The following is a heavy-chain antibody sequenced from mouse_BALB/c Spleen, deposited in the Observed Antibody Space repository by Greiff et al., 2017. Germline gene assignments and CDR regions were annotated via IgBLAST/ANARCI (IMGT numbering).Heavy chain of an antibody. CDR1: GFTFSSYA. J-gene: IGHJ4*01. V-gene: IGHV5-6-5*01. Sequence: EVKLMESGGGLVKPGGSLKLSCAASGFTFSSYAMSWVRQTPEKRLEWVASISSGGSTYYPDSVKGRFTISRDNARNILYLLMSSLRSEDTAMYYGARGGDDYDGDYYAMDYWGQGTSVTVSS. D-gene: IGHD2-4*01. CDR2: ISSGGST. CDR3: ARGGDDYDGDYYAMDY.